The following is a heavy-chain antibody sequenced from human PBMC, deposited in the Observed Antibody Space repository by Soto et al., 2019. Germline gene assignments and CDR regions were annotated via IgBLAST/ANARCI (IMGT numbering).Heavy chain of an antibody. CDR3: VKEFRGAFDY. D-gene: IGHD3-10*01. CDR1: GVTVNSNF. V-gene: IGHV3-53*01. J-gene: IGHJ4*02. Sequence: GGSLRLSCAVSGVTVNSNFMSWVRQAPGKGLEWVSVIFSGGNADYADSVKGRFIMSRDISKNTLYLQMNSLRAEDTAVYFCVKEFRGAFDYWGQGTLVTVSS. CDR2: IFSGGNA.